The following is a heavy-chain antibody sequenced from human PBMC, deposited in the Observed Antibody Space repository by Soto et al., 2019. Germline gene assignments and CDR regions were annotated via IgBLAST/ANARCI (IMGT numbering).Heavy chain of an antibody. Sequence: GGSLRLSCAASGFTFSSYSMNWVRQAPGKGLEWVSSISSSSSYIYYADSVKGRFTISRDNAKNSLYLQMNSLRAEDTAVYYCATAAEYSSSSDFDYWGQGTLVTVSS. V-gene: IGHV3-21*01. CDR3: ATAAEYSSSSDFDY. J-gene: IGHJ4*02. CDR1: GFTFSSYS. CDR2: ISSSSSYI. D-gene: IGHD6-6*01.